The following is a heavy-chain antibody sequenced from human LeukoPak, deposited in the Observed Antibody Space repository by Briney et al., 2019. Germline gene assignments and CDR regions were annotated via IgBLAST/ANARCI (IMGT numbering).Heavy chain of an antibody. D-gene: IGHD6-6*01. Sequence: GGSLRLSCALSGFTFSSYAMQWVRQAPGKGLEWMAVISYDGSNKYYADSVKGRFTISRDNSKNTLYLQMNSLRAEDTAVYYCASSWYSSSTSDDYYYGMDVWGQGTTVTVSS. CDR3: ASSWYSSSTSDDYYYGMDV. CDR1: GFTFSSYA. V-gene: IGHV3-30-3*01. J-gene: IGHJ6*02. CDR2: ISYDGSNK.